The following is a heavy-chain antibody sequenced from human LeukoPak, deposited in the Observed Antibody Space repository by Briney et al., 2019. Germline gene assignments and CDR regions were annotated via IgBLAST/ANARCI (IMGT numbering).Heavy chain of an antibody. Sequence: GGSLRLSCAAFGFTFSSYAMSCVRQAPGKGLEWVSAISGSGGSTYYADSVKGRFTISRDNSKNTLYLQMNSLRAEDTAVYYCAKVYFDWLPHGHFDYWGQGTLVTVSS. CDR1: GFTFSSYA. V-gene: IGHV3-23*01. CDR3: AKVYFDWLPHGHFDY. CDR2: ISGSGGST. J-gene: IGHJ4*02. D-gene: IGHD3-9*01.